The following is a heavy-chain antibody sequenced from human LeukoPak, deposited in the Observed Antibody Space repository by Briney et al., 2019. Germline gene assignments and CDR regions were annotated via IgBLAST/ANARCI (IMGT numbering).Heavy chain of an antibody. J-gene: IGHJ3*01. CDR3: AREQYLAYDVFGF. D-gene: IGHD6-13*01. CDR1: GGSFSGYY. Sequence: SETLSLTCAVYGGSFSGYYWSWIRQPPGKGLEWIGEINHSGSTNYNPSLKSRVTISVDTSKNQFSLKLSSVTAADTAVYYCAREQYLAYDVFGFWGQGTMVTVSS. V-gene: IGHV4-34*01. CDR2: INHSGST.